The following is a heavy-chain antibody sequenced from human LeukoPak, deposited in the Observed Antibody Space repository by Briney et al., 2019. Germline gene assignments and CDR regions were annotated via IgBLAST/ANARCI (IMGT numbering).Heavy chain of an antibody. D-gene: IGHD2-15*01. J-gene: IGHJ4*02. V-gene: IGHV3-74*01. CDR1: GFTFSSYW. Sequence: GGSLRLSCAASGFTFSSYWMHWVRQAPGKGLVWVSRISPDGSTTGHADSVKGRFTTSRDNAKNTLFLQMNSLRAEDTAVYYCARWRSGSCSDWGQGTLVTVSS. CDR2: ISPDGSTT. CDR3: ARWRSGSCSD.